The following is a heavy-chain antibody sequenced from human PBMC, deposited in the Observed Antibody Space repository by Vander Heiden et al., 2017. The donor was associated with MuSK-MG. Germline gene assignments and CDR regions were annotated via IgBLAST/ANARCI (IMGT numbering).Heavy chain of an antibody. J-gene: IGHJ6*03. V-gene: IGHV4-31*03. Sequence: QLQLQESGPGLVKPSQTLSLTCTVSGGSTSSGNYYWSWIRQHPGKGLEWIGYIYYSGSTYYNPSLKSRVTISVDTSKNQFSLKLSSVTAADTAVYYCARAGRTSRAGYYYMDVWGKGTTVTVSS. D-gene: IGHD2-2*01. CDR2: IYYSGST. CDR1: GGSTSSGNYY. CDR3: ARAGRTSRAGYYYMDV.